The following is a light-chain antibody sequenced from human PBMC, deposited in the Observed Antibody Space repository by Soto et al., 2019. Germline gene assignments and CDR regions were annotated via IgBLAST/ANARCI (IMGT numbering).Light chain of an antibody. CDR1: QSVSSSY. CDR3: QHYGSSSWT. Sequence: EIVLTQSPGTLSLSPGERATLSCRASQSVSSSYLAWYQQKPGQAPRLLIYGASSRATGIPDRFSGSGSATDFTLTISRLDPEDFAVYYCQHYGSSSWTFGQGTKVEIK. CDR2: GAS. V-gene: IGKV3-20*01. J-gene: IGKJ1*01.